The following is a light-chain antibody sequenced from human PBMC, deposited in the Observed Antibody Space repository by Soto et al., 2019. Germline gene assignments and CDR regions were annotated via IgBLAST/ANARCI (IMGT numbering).Light chain of an antibody. Sequence: DIQMTQSPSSLSASVGDRVTITCRASQSISNYLNWYQQKPGRAPRLLIYAASNLQSGVPSRFSGTGSGTHFFLTVSSLQPEDFATYYCQQSHGSPRTFGQGTKVEIE. CDR1: QSISNY. V-gene: IGKV1-39*01. CDR2: AAS. J-gene: IGKJ1*01. CDR3: QQSHGSPRT.